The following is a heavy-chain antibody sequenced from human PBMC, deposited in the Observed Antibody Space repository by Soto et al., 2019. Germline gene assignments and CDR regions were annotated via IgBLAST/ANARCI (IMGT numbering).Heavy chain of an antibody. CDR3: ARDHRDGYTNYFDY. Sequence: ASVKVSCKASGGTFSSYAISWVRQAPGQGLEWMGGIIPIFGTANYAQKFQGRVTITADESTSTAYMELSSLRSEDTAVYYCARDHRDGYTNYFDYWGQGTLVTVSS. CDR1: GGTFSSYA. CDR2: IIPIFGTA. J-gene: IGHJ4*02. V-gene: IGHV1-69*13. D-gene: IGHD5-12*01.